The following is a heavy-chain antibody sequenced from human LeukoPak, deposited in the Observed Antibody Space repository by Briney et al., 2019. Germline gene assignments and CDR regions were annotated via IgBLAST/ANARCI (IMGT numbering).Heavy chain of an antibody. V-gene: IGHV3-23*01. D-gene: IGHD3-10*01. J-gene: IGHJ4*02. Sequence: GGSLSLSCVVSGITLSNYGMSWVRQAQGKGLEWVSGLSERGGSTIYADSVKGRFIISRDTSKNTVYLQMNSLRVEDTAVYFCAKRGIVIRAVIIIGFHKEAYYFDYWGQGILVTVSS. CDR2: LSERGGST. CDR3: AKRGIVIRAVIIIGFHKEAYYFDY. CDR1: GITLSNYG.